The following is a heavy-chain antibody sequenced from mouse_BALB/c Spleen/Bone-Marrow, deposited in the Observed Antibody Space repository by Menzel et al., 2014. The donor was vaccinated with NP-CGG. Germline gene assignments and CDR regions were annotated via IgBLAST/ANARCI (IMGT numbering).Heavy chain of an antibody. J-gene: IGHJ2*01. Sequence: EVKLLESGGGLVQPGGSLKLSCAASGFDFSRYWMSWVRQAPGKGLEWIGEINPDSSTINYTPSLKDKFIISRDNAKNTPDLQMSRVRSEDAGLYYCARYGYYGFLHYWGQGTTLTVSS. CDR3: ARYGYYGFLHY. V-gene: IGHV4-1*02. D-gene: IGHD2-3*01. CDR1: GFDFSRYW. CDR2: INPDSSTI.